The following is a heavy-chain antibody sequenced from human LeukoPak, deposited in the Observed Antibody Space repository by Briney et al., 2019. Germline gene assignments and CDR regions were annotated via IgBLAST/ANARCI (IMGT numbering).Heavy chain of an antibody. CDR2: IIPIFGTA. D-gene: IGHD3-10*01. CDR3: ARGGNGGSGSYYRGKVYHWFDP. CDR1: GGTFSSYA. Sequence: SVKVSCKASGGTFSSYAISWVRQAPGQGLEWMGGIIPIFGTANYAQKFQGRVTITADESTSTAYMELSSLRSEDTAVYYCARGGNGGSGSYYRGKVYHWFDPWGQGTLVTVSS. J-gene: IGHJ5*02. V-gene: IGHV1-69*13.